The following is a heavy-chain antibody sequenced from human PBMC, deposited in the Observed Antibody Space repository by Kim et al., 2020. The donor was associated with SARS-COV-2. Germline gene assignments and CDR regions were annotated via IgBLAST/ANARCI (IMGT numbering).Heavy chain of an antibody. CDR3: ARDALPHSSGWNY. V-gene: IGHV3-23*01. J-gene: IGHJ4*02. CDR1: GFTFSNYA. CDR2: ISAGGGTT. D-gene: IGHD6-19*01. Sequence: GGSLRLSCAASGFTFSNYAMSWVRQAPGMGLEWVSAISAGGGTTYYEDSVKGRFSISRDNSKNTLYLEMSSLRAEDTADYYCARDALPHSSGWNYWGQGT.